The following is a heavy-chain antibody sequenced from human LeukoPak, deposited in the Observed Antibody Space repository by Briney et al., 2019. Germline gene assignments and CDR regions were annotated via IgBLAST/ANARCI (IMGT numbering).Heavy chain of an antibody. J-gene: IGHJ3*01. D-gene: IGHD3-3*01. Sequence: SQTLSLTFAISADSVSSYSAAWNWISQSPSKGLERLGRTYYRSNWYNDYAGSLRGRITINPDTSRNQFSLHLSSVTPDDTAVYYCARDPEWVYDTFDVWGQGTMVTVSS. CDR1: ADSVSSYSAA. CDR3: ARDPEWVYDTFDV. V-gene: IGHV6-1*01. CDR2: TYYRSNWYN.